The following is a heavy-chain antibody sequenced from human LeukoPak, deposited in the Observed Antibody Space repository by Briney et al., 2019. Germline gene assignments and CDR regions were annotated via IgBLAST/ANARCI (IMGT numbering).Heavy chain of an antibody. D-gene: IGHD3-22*01. CDR2: IYYSGST. CDR3: ARGYYYDSSGVDY. V-gene: IGHV4-31*03. CDR1: GGSISSGGYY. Sequence: SSQTLSLTCTVSGGSISSGGYYWSWIRQHPGKGLEWIGYIYYSGSTYYNPSLKSRVTISVDTSKNQFSLKLSSVTAADTAVYYCARGYYYDSSGVDYWGQGTLVTVSS. J-gene: IGHJ4*02.